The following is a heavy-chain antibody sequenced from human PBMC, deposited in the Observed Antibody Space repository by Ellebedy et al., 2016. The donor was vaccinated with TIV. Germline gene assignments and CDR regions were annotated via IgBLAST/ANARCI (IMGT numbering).Heavy chain of an antibody. D-gene: IGHD2-15*01. CDR2: IWYDGSNK. CDR1: GFTFSSYG. CDR3: ARDLSSYCSGGSCETSSFDP. V-gene: IGHV3-33*01. J-gene: IGHJ5*02. Sequence: GESLKISCAASGFTFSSYGMHWVRQAPGKGLEWVAVIWYDGSNKYCADSVKGRFTISRDNSKNTLYLQMNSLRAEDTAVYYCARDLSSYCSGGSCETSSFDPWGQGTLVTVSS.